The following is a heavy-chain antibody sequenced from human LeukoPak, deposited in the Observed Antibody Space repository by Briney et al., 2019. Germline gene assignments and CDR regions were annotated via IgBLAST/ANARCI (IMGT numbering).Heavy chain of an antibody. CDR3: ARDRYGTNDY. J-gene: IGHJ4*02. CDR2: INANSGAT. CDR1: GYTFTGYY. Sequence: ASVKVSCKASGYTFTGYYMHWVRQAPGQGLEWMGRINANSGATNYAQNFQGRVTMTRDTSISTAYMELSSLRSEDTAVYYCARDRYGTNDYWGQGTLVTVSS. V-gene: IGHV1-2*06. D-gene: IGHD2-8*01.